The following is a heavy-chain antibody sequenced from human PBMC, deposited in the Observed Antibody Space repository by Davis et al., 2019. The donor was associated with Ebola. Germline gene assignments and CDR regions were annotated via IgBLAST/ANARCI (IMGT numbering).Heavy chain of an antibody. J-gene: IGHJ6*03. Sequence: PGGSLRLSCVASRFPFTSAWMSWVRQPPGKGLEWIGEISDSGNTNYNPSLKSRVTTSVDTSNSQFSLIVSSVTAADTAVYYCARRTHDPSWSYRYYMDVWGKGTTVTVSS. CDR3: ARRTHDPSWSYRYYMDV. CDR2: ISDSGNT. CDR1: RFPFTSAW. D-gene: IGHD1-26*01. V-gene: IGHV4-34*01.